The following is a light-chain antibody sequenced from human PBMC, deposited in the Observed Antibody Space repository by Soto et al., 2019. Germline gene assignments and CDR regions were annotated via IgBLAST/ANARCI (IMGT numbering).Light chain of an antibody. CDR3: QQSYSTPTWT. V-gene: IGKV1-39*01. CDR2: AAS. J-gene: IGKJ1*01. CDR1: QSISSY. Sequence: DIQMTQSPSSLSASVGDRVTITCRASQSISSYLNWYQQKPGQAPKLLIYAASSLQSGDPSRLSGSRSGTDFTLTISSLQPEDFATYSCQQSYSTPTWTFGQGTKVEIK.